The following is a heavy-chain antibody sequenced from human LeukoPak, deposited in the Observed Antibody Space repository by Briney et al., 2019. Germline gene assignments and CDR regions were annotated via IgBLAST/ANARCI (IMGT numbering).Heavy chain of an antibody. CDR3: ARVRDGYNDAYDI. J-gene: IGHJ3*02. V-gene: IGHV1-46*01. D-gene: IGHD5-24*01. Sequence: GASVKVSCKTSGYSFTDYNLHWVRQAPGQRLEWVGIIKPRGGDTNYAQKFQGRVFMTRDTSTSTVYMELSSLKSEDTAVYYCARVRDGYNDAYDIWGQGTMVTVSS. CDR2: IKPRGGDT. CDR1: GYSFTDYN.